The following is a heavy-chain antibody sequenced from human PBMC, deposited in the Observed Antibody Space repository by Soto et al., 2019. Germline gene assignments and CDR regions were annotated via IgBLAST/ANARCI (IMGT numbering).Heavy chain of an antibody. D-gene: IGHD3-9*01. CDR3: ARESHDILTGPPWVWYFDL. Sequence: QVQLQQWGAGPLRPLETLSLTCGVSGGSFSGYYWAWIRQSPGTGLEWIGEINDRGSINYNPSLKSRVSISVDMSKNHYSLNLRSVTAADTAVYYCARESHDILTGPPWVWYFDLWGRGTLVTVSS. J-gene: IGHJ2*01. CDR2: INDRGSI. V-gene: IGHV4-34*01. CDR1: GGSFSGYY.